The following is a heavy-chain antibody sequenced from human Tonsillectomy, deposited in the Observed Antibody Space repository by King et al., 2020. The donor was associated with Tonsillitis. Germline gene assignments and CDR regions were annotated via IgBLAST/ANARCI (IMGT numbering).Heavy chain of an antibody. V-gene: IGHV4-4*02. D-gene: IGHD5-24*01. CDR1: GGSISSSNW. CDR2: IYLSGST. J-gene: IGHJ3*01. CDR3: ARRRWNAFDL. Sequence: QLQESGPGLVKPSGTLSLTCAVSGGSISSSNWWSWVRQPPGKGLEGIGEIYLSGSTNYHPSLKSRVTMSVDKSKNQFSLKLSSVTAADTAVYYCARRRWNAFDLWGQGTRVTVSS.